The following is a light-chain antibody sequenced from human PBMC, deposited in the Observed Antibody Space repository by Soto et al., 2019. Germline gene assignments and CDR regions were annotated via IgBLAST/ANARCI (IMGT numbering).Light chain of an antibody. CDR2: AAS. CDR3: QKYNNAPRA. Sequence: DIQMTQSPASLSTSVGDRVTITCRASQGISNYLAWYQQKPGEVPKLLIYAASTLQSGVPSRFSGSGSGTDFTLTISSLQPEDVATYYCQKYNNAPRAFGQGTRVDI. CDR1: QGISNY. J-gene: IGKJ1*01. V-gene: IGKV1-27*01.